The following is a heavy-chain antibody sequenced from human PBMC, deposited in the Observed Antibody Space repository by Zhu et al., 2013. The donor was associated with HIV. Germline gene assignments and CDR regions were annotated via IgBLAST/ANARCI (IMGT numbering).Heavy chain of an antibody. CDR2: IIPVSGAT. J-gene: IGHJ4*02. Sequence: QVQLVQSGAEVKKPGSSVKVSCKASGGTFSSYAISWVRQAPGQGLEWVGRIIPVSGATKYAQKFQERVTMTRDTSITTVYMELNSLRSDDTAIYYCARELGGTGWYVGWGQGVPVTVSS. V-gene: IGHV1-69*06. CDR3: ARELGGTGWYVG. D-gene: IGHD6-19*01. CDR1: GGTFSSYA.